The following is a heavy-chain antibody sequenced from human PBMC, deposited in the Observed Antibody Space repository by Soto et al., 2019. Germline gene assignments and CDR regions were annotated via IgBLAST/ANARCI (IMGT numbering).Heavy chain of an antibody. CDR3: AKGVASPYYYDSSGEAFDI. CDR1: GFTFSSYA. V-gene: IGHV3-23*01. CDR2: ISGSGGST. Sequence: GGSLRHSCGASGFTFSSYAMSWVRQAPGKGLEWVSAISGSGGSTYYADSVKGRFTISRDNSKNTLYLQMNSLRAEDTAVYYCAKGVASPYYYDSSGEAFDIWGQGTMVTVSS. D-gene: IGHD3-22*01. J-gene: IGHJ3*02.